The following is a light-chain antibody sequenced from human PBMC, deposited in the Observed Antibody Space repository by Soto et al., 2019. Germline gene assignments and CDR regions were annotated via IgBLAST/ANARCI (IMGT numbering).Light chain of an antibody. V-gene: IGLV2-14*01. Sequence: QSALTQPASVSGSPGQSITISCTGTSSDVGSYNYVSWYQQHPGKAPKLMIYEVSNRPSGVSNRFSGSKSGNTASLTISGLQAEDEADYYCSSYTISTPLYVVFGGGTKLTVL. CDR3: SSYTISTPLYVV. CDR2: EVS. J-gene: IGLJ2*01. CDR1: SSDVGSYNY.